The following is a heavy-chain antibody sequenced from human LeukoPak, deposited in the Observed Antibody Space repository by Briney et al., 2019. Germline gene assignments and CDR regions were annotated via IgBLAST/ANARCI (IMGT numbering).Heavy chain of an antibody. CDR2: IWYDGSHQ. CDR3: AKDKDTPATAQPQRGYFES. CDR1: GFTFSNYW. D-gene: IGHD2-15*01. J-gene: IGHJ4*02. V-gene: IGHV3-33*06. Sequence: GGSLRLSCAASGFTFSNYWMSWVRQAPGKGLEWVAVIWYDGSHQYYADSVKGRFTISRDNSKNTLDLQMNSLRVEDTAVYFCAKDKDTPATAQPQRGYFESWGQGTLVTVSS.